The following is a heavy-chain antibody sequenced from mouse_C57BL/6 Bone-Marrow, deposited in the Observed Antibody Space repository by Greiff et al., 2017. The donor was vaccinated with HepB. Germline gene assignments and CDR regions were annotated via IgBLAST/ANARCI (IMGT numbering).Heavy chain of an antibody. J-gene: IGHJ1*03. D-gene: IGHD2-13*01. CDR3: APGLLRGYFDV. Sequence: QVQLQQPGAELVKPGASVKLSCKASGYTFTSYWMRWVKQRPGQGLEWIGEIDPSDSYTNYNQKFKGKATLTVDTSSSTAYMQLSSLTSEDSAVYYCAPGLLRGYFDVWGTGTTVTVSS. CDR1: GYTFTSYW. V-gene: IGHV1-50*01. CDR2: IDPSDSYT.